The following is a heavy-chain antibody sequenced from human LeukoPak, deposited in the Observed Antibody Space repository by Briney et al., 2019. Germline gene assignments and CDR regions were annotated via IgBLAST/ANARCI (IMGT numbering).Heavy chain of an antibody. V-gene: IGHV3-48*01. J-gene: IGHJ4*02. CDR1: GGSISSSS. Sequence: PSETLSLTCTVSGGSISSSSYYWGWIRQPPGKGLEWISYVTSSSSTIYYADSVKGRFTISRDNAKNSLYLQMNSLRAEDTAVYYCARGIHRRVPKENFEYWGQGTLVTVSS. CDR3: ARGIHRRVPKENFEY. D-gene: IGHD4/OR15-4a*01. CDR2: VTSSSSTI.